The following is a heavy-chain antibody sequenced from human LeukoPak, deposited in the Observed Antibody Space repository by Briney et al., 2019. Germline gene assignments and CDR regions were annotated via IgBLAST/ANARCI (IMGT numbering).Heavy chain of an antibody. CDR2: INHSGST. D-gene: IGHD5-18*01. Sequence: SETLSLTCAVYGGSFSGYYWSWIRQPPGKGLGWIGEINHSGSTNYNPSLKSRVTISVDTSKNQFSLKLSSVTAADTAVYYCARGLGQLWPEDGNWGQGTLVTVSS. V-gene: IGHV4-34*01. CDR1: GGSFSGYY. CDR3: ARGLGQLWPEDGN. J-gene: IGHJ4*02.